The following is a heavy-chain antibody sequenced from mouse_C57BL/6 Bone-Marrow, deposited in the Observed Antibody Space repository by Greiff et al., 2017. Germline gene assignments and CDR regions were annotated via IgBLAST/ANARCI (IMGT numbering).Heavy chain of an antibody. CDR1: GYTFTSYW. V-gene: IGHV1-55*01. CDR2: IYPGSGST. D-gene: IGHD1-1*01. J-gene: IGHJ4*01. CDR3: ARRGVYYYGSSLMDY. Sequence: LQQPGASVKMSCKASGYTFTSYWITWVKQRPGQGLEWIGDIYPGSGSTNYNEKFKSKATLTVDTSSSTAYMQLSSLTSEDSAVYYCARRGVYYYGSSLMDYWGQGTSVTVSS.